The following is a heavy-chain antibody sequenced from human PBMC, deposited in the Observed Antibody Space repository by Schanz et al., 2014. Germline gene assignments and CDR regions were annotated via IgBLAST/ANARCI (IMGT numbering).Heavy chain of an antibody. J-gene: IGHJ6*02. V-gene: IGHV1-69*04. Sequence: VQLEQSGAEVKKPGSSVKVSCKASGGTFSSFGINWVRQAPGQGLEWMGRIIPSLGLAKYEQKFQDKVTITADTSTTTAYMELSGLRSEDTAVYYCARDGGEVVRGVIEGVNHYYYGMDVWGQGTTXTVSS. CDR1: GGTFSSFG. CDR3: ARDGGEVVRGVIEGVNHYYYGMDV. CDR2: IIPSLGLA. D-gene: IGHD3-10*01.